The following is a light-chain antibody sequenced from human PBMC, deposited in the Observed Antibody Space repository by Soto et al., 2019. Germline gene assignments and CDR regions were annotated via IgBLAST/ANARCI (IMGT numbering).Light chain of an antibody. Sequence: QSALTQPRSVSGSPGQSVTISCSGTSIDVDDYVSWYQQHPGKAPKVIIYDVTERPSGVPDRFSGSKSGNAASLTVSGLQAEDEADYYCCAHVGSSTYVFGSGTKSPS. J-gene: IGLJ1*01. V-gene: IGLV2-11*01. CDR1: SIDVDDY. CDR2: DVT. CDR3: CAHVGSSTYV.